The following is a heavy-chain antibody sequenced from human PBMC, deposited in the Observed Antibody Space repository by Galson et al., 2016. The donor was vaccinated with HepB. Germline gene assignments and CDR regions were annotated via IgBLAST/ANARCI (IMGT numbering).Heavy chain of an antibody. D-gene: IGHD1-1*01. V-gene: IGHV3-9*01. Sequence: SLRLSCAVSGFRFEDYGMHWVRQVPGKGLEWVSGISWNSGRIDYADSVKGRFTISRDNAKNTLYLQMNSLRAEDTAVYYCARVLGGTSTGYFDLWGQGTLVTVSS. CDR1: GFRFEDYG. CDR3: ARVLGGTSTGYFDL. CDR2: ISWNSGRI. J-gene: IGHJ4*02.